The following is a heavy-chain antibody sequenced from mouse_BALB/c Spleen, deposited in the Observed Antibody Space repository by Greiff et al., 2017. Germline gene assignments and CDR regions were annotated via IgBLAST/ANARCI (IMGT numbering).Heavy chain of an antibody. CDR1: GFTFSSFG. CDR2: ISSGSSTI. D-gene: IGHD2-4*01. CDR3: AREGDYGVDY. Sequence: EVQGVESGGGLVQPGGSRKLSCAASGFTFSSFGMHWVRQAPEKGLEWVAYISSGSSTIYYADTVKGRFTISRDNPKNTLFLQMTSLRSEDTAMYYCAREGDYGVDYWGQGTTLTVSS. V-gene: IGHV5-17*02. J-gene: IGHJ2*01.